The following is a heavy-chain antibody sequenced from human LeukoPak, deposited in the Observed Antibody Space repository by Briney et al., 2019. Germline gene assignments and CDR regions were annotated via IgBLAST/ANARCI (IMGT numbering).Heavy chain of an antibody. D-gene: IGHD2-15*01. CDR3: ARDLGYCSGGSCYSEGAFDI. CDR1: GGSISNYY. CDR2: IYYSGST. V-gene: IGHV4-59*12. Sequence: NPSETLSLTCTVSGGSISNYYWSWIRQPPGKGLEWIGYIYYSGSTNYNPSLRSRVTISVDTSKNQFSLKLSSVTAADTAVYYCARDLGYCSGGSCYSEGAFDIWGQGTMVTVSS. J-gene: IGHJ3*02.